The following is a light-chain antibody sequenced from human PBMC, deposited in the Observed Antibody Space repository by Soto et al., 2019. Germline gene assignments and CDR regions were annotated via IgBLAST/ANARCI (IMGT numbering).Light chain of an antibody. J-gene: IGLJ1*01. V-gene: IGLV2-14*01. Sequence: QSVLTQPASVSGSRGQSITISCTGSSSDIGGYDYVSWYQQHPGKAPKLMIYEVSNRPSGISNRFSGSKSGNTASLTISGLQAEDDADYYCSSYTSTNTRLFGTGTKLTVL. CDR1: SSDIGGYDY. CDR3: SSYTSTNTRL. CDR2: EVS.